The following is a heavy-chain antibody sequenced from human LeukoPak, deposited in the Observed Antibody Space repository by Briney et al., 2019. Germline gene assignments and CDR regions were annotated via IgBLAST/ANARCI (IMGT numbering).Heavy chain of an antibody. CDR3: ARDRTGDTYYYDSSGSLGI. CDR2: INPNSGGT. J-gene: IGHJ3*02. V-gene: IGHV1-2*02. Sequence: ASVKVSCKASGYTFTGYYMHWVRQAPGQGLEWMGWINPNSGGTNYAQKFQGRVTVTRDTSISTAYMELSRLRSDDTAVYYCARDRTGDTYYYDSSGSLGIWGQGTMVTVSS. D-gene: IGHD3-22*01. CDR1: GYTFTGYY.